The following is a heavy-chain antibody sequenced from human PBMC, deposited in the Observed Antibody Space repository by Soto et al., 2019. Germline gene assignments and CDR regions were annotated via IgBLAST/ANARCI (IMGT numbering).Heavy chain of an antibody. V-gene: IGHV4-31*03. Sequence: QVQLQESGPGLVKPSQTLSLTCTVSGGSISSGGYYWSWIRQHPGKGLEWIGYIYYSGSTYYNPSLXSRVXXSXXXXXXXXXXXXXXXXXXXXXXXXXARSIDPWGQGTLVTVSS. J-gene: IGHJ5*02. CDR2: IYYSGST. CDR3: XARSIDP. CDR1: GGSISSGGYY.